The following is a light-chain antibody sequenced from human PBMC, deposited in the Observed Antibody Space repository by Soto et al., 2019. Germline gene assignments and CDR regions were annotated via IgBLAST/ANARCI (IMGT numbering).Light chain of an antibody. Sequence: QSALTQPPSASGSPGQSVTISCTGTSSDVGGYNYVSWYQQHPGKAPKLMIFDVSKRPSGVPDRFSGSKSDNTASLTVSGLQAEDEADYYCSSYAGTNRLGVFGTGTKVTVL. CDR2: DVS. V-gene: IGLV2-8*01. J-gene: IGLJ1*01. CDR1: SSDVGGYNY. CDR3: SSYAGTNRLGV.